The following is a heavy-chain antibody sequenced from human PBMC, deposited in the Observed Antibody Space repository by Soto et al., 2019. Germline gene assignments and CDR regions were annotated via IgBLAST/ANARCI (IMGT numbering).Heavy chain of an antibody. J-gene: IGHJ4*02. CDR2: INHSGST. CDR3: ARGRYSSSGVDY. D-gene: IGHD6-13*01. Sequence: QVQLQQWGAGLLKPSETLSLACAVYGGSFSGYYWSWIRQPPGKGLEWIGEINHSGSTNYNPSLKSRVTISVDTSKNQFSLKLSSVTAADTAVYYCARGRYSSSGVDYWGQGTLVTVSS. V-gene: IGHV4-34*01. CDR1: GGSFSGYY.